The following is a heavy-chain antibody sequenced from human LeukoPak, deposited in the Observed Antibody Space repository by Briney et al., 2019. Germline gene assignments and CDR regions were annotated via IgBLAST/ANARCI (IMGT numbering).Heavy chain of an antibody. D-gene: IGHD3-3*01. CDR2: INPNSGGT. CDR1: GYTFTGYY. J-gene: IGHJ5*02. CDR3: ARCFHDFWSGYVNWFDP. V-gene: IGHV1-2*02. Sequence: ASVKVSCKASGYTFTGYYMHWVRQAPGQGLEWMGWINPNSGGTNYAQKFQGRVTMTRDTSISTAYMELSRLRSDDTAVYYCARCFHDFWSGYVNWFDPWGQGTLVTVSS.